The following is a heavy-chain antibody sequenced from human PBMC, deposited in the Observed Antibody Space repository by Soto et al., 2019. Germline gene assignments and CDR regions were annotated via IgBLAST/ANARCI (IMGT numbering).Heavy chain of an antibody. V-gene: IGHV1-18*01. CDR1: GYTFTSYG. D-gene: IGHD2-15*01. Sequence: QVQLVQSGAEVKKPGASVKVSCKTSGYTFTSYGISWVRQAPVQGIECMGWISAYNVNTNYAQKLQGRVTMTTDTSTSSAYIELRSLRSDATAVYYCERDKGGGAFDIWGQGTMVTVSS. J-gene: IGHJ3*02. CDR3: ERDKGGGAFDI. CDR2: ISAYNVNT.